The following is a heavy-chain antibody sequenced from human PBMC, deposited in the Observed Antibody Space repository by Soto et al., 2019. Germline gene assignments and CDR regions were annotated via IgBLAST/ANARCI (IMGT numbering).Heavy chain of an antibody. D-gene: IGHD6-25*01. V-gene: IGHV2-5*01. J-gene: IGHJ4*02. Sequence: QITLKESGPTLVKPTQTLTLTCTFSGFSLTTSGVGVGWIRQPPGKALEWLASIYWNDDKRYSPSLKSRLTLTKDNSKNQVVLTMTNMDPVDTATYYCAYRVGSRGSFDYWGQGTLVTVSS. CDR2: IYWNDDK. CDR3: AYRVGSRGSFDY. CDR1: GFSLTTSGVG.